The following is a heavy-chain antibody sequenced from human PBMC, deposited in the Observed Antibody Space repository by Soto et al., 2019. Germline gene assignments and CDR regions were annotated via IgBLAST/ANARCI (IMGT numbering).Heavy chain of an antibody. J-gene: IGHJ3*02. V-gene: IGHV3-74*01. CDR3: ARDTYYYDSSDHFSADAFDI. Sequence: VQLVESGGGLVQPGGSLRLSCAASGFTSSSYWIHWVRQAPGKGLVWVSRISNDGSSTNYADSVKGRFTISRDNAKNTVYLQKNSLRAEDTAVYYCARDTYYYDSSDHFSADAFDIWGQGTMVTVSS. CDR1: GFTSSSYW. CDR2: ISNDGSST. D-gene: IGHD3-22*01.